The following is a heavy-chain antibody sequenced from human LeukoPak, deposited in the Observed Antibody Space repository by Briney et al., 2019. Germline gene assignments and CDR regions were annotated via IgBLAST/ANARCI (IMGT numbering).Heavy chain of an antibody. V-gene: IGHV5-10-1*01. Sequence: GESLKISCKGSGYSFSNYWIGWVRQMPGKGLEWMGRIDPSDSYTKYSPSFQGHVTISVDKSISTAYLQWSSLKASDTAMYYCARGSIPLNWFDPWGQGTLVTVSS. CDR1: GYSFSNYW. D-gene: IGHD2-2*01. J-gene: IGHJ5*02. CDR3: ARGSIPLNWFDP. CDR2: IDPSDSYT.